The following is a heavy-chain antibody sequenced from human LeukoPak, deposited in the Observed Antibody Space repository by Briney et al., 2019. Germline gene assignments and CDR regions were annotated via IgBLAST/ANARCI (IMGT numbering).Heavy chain of an antibody. J-gene: IGHJ5*02. V-gene: IGHV3-30-3*01. CDR2: ISYDGSNK. CDR1: GFTFSSYA. Sequence: GGSLRLSCAASGFTFSSYAMRWVRQAPGKGLEWVAVISYDGSNKYYADSVKGRFTISRDNSKNTLYLQMNSLRAEDTAVYYCARGPRAAAGRFDPWGQGTLVTVSS. D-gene: IGHD6-13*01. CDR3: ARGPRAAAGRFDP.